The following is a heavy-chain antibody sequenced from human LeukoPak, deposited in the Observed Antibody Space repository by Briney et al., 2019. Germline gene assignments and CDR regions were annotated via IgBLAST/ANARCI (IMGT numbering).Heavy chain of an antibody. J-gene: IGHJ4*02. V-gene: IGHV3-49*04. CDR1: GFTFEDYA. CDR2: IRRKAYGGTA. D-gene: IGHD3-22*01. CDR3: TTYHYDTSGYYYVTY. Sequence: GGPLRLSCTAPGFTFEDYAMRWVGQAPGKGWEGLGFIRRKAYGGTADYAASLKGRFTISRDDSKNIAYLHLISLKTEDTAVYYCTTYHYDTSGYYYVTYWGQGTLVTVSS.